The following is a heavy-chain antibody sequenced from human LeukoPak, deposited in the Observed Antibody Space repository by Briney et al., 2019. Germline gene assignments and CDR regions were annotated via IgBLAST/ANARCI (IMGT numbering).Heavy chain of an antibody. CDR2: INHRGST. V-gene: IGHV4-34*01. Sequence: SETLSLTCAVYGGSFSDYYWSWIRQPPGKGLEWIGEINHRGSTNYNPSLKSRVTISVDTSKNQFSLKLSSVTAADTAVYYCARDRITGASGWTYYMDVWGKGTTVTISS. D-gene: IGHD6-19*01. CDR3: ARDRITGASGWTYYMDV. CDR1: GGSFSDYY. J-gene: IGHJ6*03.